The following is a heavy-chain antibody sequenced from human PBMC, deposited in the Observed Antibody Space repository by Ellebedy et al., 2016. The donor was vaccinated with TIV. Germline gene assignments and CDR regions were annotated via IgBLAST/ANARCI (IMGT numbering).Heavy chain of an antibody. CDR1: GFTFSDYG. D-gene: IGHD4-17*01. CDR3: APGGTTTVKKGFGN. V-gene: IGHV3-30*03. Sequence: PGGSLRLSCVVSGFTFSDYGMHWVRQAPGKGLEWVAVISNDGRSKKHGDSVKGQFTISRDNSKRTLSLQLDSLSADDTAVYYCAPGGTTTVKKGFGNWGQGTLVTVSS. CDR2: ISNDGRSK. J-gene: IGHJ4*02.